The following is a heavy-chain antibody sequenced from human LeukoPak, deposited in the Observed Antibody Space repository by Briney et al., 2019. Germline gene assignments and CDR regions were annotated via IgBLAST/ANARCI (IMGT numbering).Heavy chain of an antibody. CDR2: IYYSGST. V-gene: IGHV4-59*01. Sequence: SETLSLTCTVSGGSISSYYWSWIRQPPGKGLEWIGYIYYSGSTNYNPSLKSRVTISVDTSKNQFSLKLSSVTAADTAVYYCARGVTNCSGGSCYVFPFWFDPWGQGTLVTVSS. CDR3: ARGVTNCSGGSCYVFPFWFDP. D-gene: IGHD2-15*01. J-gene: IGHJ5*02. CDR1: GGSISSYY.